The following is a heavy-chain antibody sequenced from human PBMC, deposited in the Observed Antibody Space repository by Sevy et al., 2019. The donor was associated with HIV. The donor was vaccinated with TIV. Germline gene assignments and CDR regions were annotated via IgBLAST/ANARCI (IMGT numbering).Heavy chain of an antibody. J-gene: IGHJ6*02. Sequence: GGSLRLSCAASGFTFSDYYMSWIRQAPGKGLEWVSYISSSGSTIYYADSVKGRFTISRDNAKNSLYLKMKGLRAEDTAVYYCARDITMVRGVITDYYYGMDVWGQGTTVTVSS. CDR1: GFTFSDYY. D-gene: IGHD3-10*01. V-gene: IGHV3-11*01. CDR2: ISSSGSTI. CDR3: ARDITMVRGVITDYYYGMDV.